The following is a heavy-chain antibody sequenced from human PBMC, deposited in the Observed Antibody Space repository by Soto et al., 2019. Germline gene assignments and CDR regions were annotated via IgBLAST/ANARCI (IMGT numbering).Heavy chain of an antibody. CDR3: GHKGGGDRILDY. V-gene: IGHV2-5*02. CDR1: GFSLSTSGVG. D-gene: IGHD3-16*01. CDR2: IYWDDYK. J-gene: IGHJ4*02. Sequence: QITLKESGPALVKPTQTLTLTCTFSGFSLSTSGVGVGWIRQPPGEALEWLALIYWDDYKHFSPSLESRLTITKDTSKNQVVLTMTNMDPLDTATYSCGHKGGGDRILDYWGQGTLVTVSS.